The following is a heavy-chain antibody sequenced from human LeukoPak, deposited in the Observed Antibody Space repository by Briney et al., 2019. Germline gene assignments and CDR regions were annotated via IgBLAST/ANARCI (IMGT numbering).Heavy chain of an antibody. D-gene: IGHD3-10*01. Sequence: GGSLRLSCAASGFTFSSYGMHWVRQAPGKGLEWVAVISYDGTDKYYADSVKGRFTISRDNSKNTLFLQMNSLRAEDTAVYYCAKGLRGGSGTSLDYWGQGTLVTVSS. V-gene: IGHV3-30*18. CDR3: AKGLRGGSGTSLDY. J-gene: IGHJ4*02. CDR1: GFTFSSYG. CDR2: ISYDGTDK.